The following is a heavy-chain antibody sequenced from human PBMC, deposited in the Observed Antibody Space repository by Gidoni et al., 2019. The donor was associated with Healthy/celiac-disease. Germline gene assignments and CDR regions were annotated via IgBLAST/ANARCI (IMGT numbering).Heavy chain of an antibody. CDR2: IYYSGST. J-gene: IGHJ6*03. CDR3: ARHRSYGSPRYYYYMDV. D-gene: IGHD5-18*01. CDR1: GGPISSYY. V-gene: IGHV4-59*08. Sequence: QVQLQESGPGLVKPSETLSLTCTVSGGPISSYYWSWIRQPPGKGLEWIGYIYYSGSTNYNPSLKSRVTISVDTSKNQFSLKLSSVTAADTAVYYCARHRSYGSPRYYYYMDVWGKGTTVTVSS.